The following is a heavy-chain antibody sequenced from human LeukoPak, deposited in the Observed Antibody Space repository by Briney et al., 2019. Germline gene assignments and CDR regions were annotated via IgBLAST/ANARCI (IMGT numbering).Heavy chain of an antibody. J-gene: IGHJ4*02. Sequence: SETLSLTCTVSGGSISSYYWSWIRQPPGKGLEWIGYIYYSGSTNYNPSLKSRVTISVDTSKNQFSLKLSSVTAADTAVYYCARRPVGYYGSGSYPYDYWGQGTLVTVSS. CDR3: ARRPVGYYGSGSYPYDY. V-gene: IGHV4-59*01. D-gene: IGHD3-10*01. CDR2: IYYSGST. CDR1: GGSISSYY.